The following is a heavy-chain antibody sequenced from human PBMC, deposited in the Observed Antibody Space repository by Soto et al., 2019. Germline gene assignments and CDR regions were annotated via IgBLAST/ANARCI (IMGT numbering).Heavy chain of an antibody. CDR2: ISSSSSYI. CDR1: GFTFSSYS. D-gene: IGHD3-22*01. V-gene: IGHV3-21*01. J-gene: IGHJ4*02. Sequence: PGGSLRLSCAASGFTFSSYSMNWVRQAPGKGLEWVSSISSSSSYIYYADSVKGRFTISRDNAKNSLYLQMNSLRAEDTAVYYCARPPNYYDSRGYYGYWGQGTLVTVSS. CDR3: ARPPNYYDSRGYYGY.